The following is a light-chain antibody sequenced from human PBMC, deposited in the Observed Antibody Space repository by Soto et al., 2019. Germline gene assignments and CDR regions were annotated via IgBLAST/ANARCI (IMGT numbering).Light chain of an antibody. Sequence: EIVMTQSPATLSVSPGERATLSCRASQSVSSNLAWYQQKPGQAPRLLIYGASTRSTGTPARFLGSGCGTEFTLTISSLQSEDFAVYYCQQYNNWPPKTFGQGTKVDIK. CDR2: GAS. V-gene: IGKV3-15*01. CDR1: QSVSSN. CDR3: QQYNNWPPKT. J-gene: IGKJ1*01.